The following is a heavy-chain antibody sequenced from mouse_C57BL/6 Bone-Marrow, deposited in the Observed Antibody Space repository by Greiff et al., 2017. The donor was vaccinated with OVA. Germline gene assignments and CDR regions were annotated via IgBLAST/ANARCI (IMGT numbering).Heavy chain of an antibody. V-gene: IGHV1-49*01. D-gene: IGHD2-1*01. CDR2: FTMYSDAT. CDR3: ARGPFYTHAVDF. Sequence: KQSGAELVRPGSSVKLSCKDSYFAFTASAMHWVKQRPGHGLEWIGFFTMYSDATEYSENFKGKATLTTTTSSSTAYMKLSSLTSEDSAVYYCARGPFYTHAVDFGGRGTSTTVSS. CDR1: YFAFTASA. J-gene: IGHJ4*01.